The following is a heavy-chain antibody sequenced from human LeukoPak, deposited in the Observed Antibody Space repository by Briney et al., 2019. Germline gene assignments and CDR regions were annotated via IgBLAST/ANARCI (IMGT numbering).Heavy chain of an antibody. CDR3: ARVDGAMGSLDY. J-gene: IGHJ4*02. CDR1: GFSFSSYA. D-gene: IGHD5-18*01. CDR2: IWYDGSNK. V-gene: IGHV3-33*01. Sequence: GGSLRLSCAASGFSFSSYAMHWVRQAPGKGLEGVGGIWYDGSNKNYVDSVKGRFTISRDNAKNTLYLQMNSLRAEDTAVYYCARVDGAMGSLDYWGQGMLVTVSS.